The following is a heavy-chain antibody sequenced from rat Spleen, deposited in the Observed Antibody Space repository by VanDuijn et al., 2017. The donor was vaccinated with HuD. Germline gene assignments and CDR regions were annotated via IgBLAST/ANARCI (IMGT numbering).Heavy chain of an antibody. CDR3: ATGTTGIFDY. Sequence: EVQLVESGGGLVQPGRSLKLSCAASGFTLSNYGMHWIRQAPKKGPEWVATIIYDGSGTYYRDSVKGRFTISRDNAKNTLYLQLSSLRSEDTATYYCATGTTGIFDYWGQGVMVTVSS. V-gene: IGHV5-19*01. J-gene: IGHJ2*01. D-gene: IGHD1-11*01. CDR1: GFTLSNYG. CDR2: IIYDGSGT.